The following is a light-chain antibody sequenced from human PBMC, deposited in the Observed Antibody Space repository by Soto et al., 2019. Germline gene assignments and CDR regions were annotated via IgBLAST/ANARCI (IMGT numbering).Light chain of an antibody. CDR3: QQYNNGPLPIT. Sequence: EIVMTQSPATLSVYPGDRATLSCRASQSVITNLAWYQQKPGQAPRLLVYGASTRATDIPARFSGSGSGTEFTLTISSLQSEDFAVYYCQQYNNGPLPITFGQGTRLEIK. CDR2: GAS. V-gene: IGKV3-15*01. J-gene: IGKJ5*01. CDR1: QSVITN.